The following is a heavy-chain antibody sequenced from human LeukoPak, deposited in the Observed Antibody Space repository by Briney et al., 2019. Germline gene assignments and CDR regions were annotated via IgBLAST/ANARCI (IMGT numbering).Heavy chain of an antibody. CDR3: AKTGSRDQGGLDY. CDR2: ISSSSSYI. CDR1: GFTFSSYS. V-gene: IGHV3-21*04. J-gene: IGHJ4*02. Sequence: TGGSLRLSCAASGFTFSSYSMNWVRQAPGKGLEWVSSISSSSSYIYYADSVKGRFTISRDNSKNRLFLQMNSLRVEDTAVYFCAKTGSRDQGGLDYWGQETLVTVSS. D-gene: IGHD3-10*01.